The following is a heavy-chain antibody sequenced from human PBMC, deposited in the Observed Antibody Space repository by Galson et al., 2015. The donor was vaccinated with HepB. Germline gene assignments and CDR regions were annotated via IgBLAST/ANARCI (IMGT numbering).Heavy chain of an antibody. CDR3: ARDRVFVVVPAAIHY. CDR1: GFTFSSYA. D-gene: IGHD2-2*01. CDR2: ISYDGSNK. J-gene: IGHJ4*02. Sequence: LRLSCAASGFTFSSYAMHWVRQAPGKGLEWVAVISYDGSNKYYADSVKGRFTISRDNSKNTLYLQMNSLRAEDTAVYYCARDRVFVVVPAAIHYWGQGTLVTVSS. V-gene: IGHV3-30-3*01.